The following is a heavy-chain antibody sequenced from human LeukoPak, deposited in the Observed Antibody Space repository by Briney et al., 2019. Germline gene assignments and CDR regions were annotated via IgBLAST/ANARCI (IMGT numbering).Heavy chain of an antibody. V-gene: IGHV3-30*04. CDR1: GFTFSSYA. CDR3: ASRYSGYDYGFDY. CDR2: ISYDGSNK. J-gene: IGHJ4*02. Sequence: GGSLRLSCAASGFTFSSYAMHWVRQAPGKGLEWVAVISYDGSNKYYADSVKGRFTISRDNSKNTLYLQMNSPRAEDTAVYYCASRYSGYDYGFDYWGQGTLVTVSS. D-gene: IGHD5-12*01.